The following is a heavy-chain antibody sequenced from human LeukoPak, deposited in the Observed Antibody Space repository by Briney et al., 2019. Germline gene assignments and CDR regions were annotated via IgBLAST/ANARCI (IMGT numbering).Heavy chain of an antibody. J-gene: IGHJ6*02. V-gene: IGHV1-2*02. CDR3: AREGVGGAYAMDV. CDR2: VNPNGGGT. D-gene: IGHD2-21*01. CDR1: GYTFAAYY. Sequence: GASVKVSCRTSGYTFAAYYIHWVRQAPGQGLEWMGWVNPNGGGTNYAQKFKDRLTMTRDTSISTAYMELSSLKSDDTAVYLCAREGVGGAYAMDVWGQGTTVTVSS.